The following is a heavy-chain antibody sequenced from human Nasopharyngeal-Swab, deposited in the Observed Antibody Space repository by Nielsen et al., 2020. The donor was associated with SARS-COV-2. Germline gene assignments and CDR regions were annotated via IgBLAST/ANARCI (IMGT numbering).Heavy chain of an antibody. V-gene: IGHV3-30*03. CDR1: GFTFSSYG. CDR3: ATERDAFDS. J-gene: IGHJ4*02. CDR2: ISYDGSNK. Sequence: GESLKISCAASGFTFSSYGMHWVRQAPGKGLEWVAVISYDGSNKYYADSVKGRFTISRDNSENTLYLQMNSLRPEDTAVYYCATERDAFDSWGQGTLVTVSS.